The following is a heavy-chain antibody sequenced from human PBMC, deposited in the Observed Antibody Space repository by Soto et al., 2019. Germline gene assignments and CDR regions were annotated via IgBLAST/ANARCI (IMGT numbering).Heavy chain of an antibody. Sequence: QVQLVESGGGVVQPGRSLRLSCAASGFTFSSYAMHWVRQAPGKGLEWVAVISYDGSNKYYADSVKGRFTISRDNSKNTLYLQMNSLRAEDTAVYYCAREFGDSYYDGMDVWGQGTTVTVSS. V-gene: IGHV3-30-3*01. J-gene: IGHJ6*02. CDR1: GFTFSSYA. CDR2: ISYDGSNK. CDR3: AREFGDSYYDGMDV. D-gene: IGHD3-10*01.